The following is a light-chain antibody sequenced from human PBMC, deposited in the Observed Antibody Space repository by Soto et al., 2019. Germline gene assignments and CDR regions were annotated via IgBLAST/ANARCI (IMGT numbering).Light chain of an antibody. CDR2: DVN. V-gene: IGLV2-14*03. J-gene: IGLJ1*01. CDR1: SSDIGGYSY. CDR3: SSYTSSSTLYV. Sequence: QSVLTQPASVSASPGQSITISCIGTSSDIGGYSYVSWYQQHPGKAPKLLIRDVNYRPSGISARFSGSKSGNTASLTISGLQTEDEADYYCSSYTSSSTLYVFGTGTKLTVL.